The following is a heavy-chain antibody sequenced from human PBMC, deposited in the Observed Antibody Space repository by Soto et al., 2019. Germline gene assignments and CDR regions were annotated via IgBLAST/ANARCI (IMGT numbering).Heavy chain of an antibody. CDR3: ARELGAYYDIPYGMDV. D-gene: IGHD3-9*01. CDR1: GGSISSGGYY. V-gene: IGHV4-31*11. J-gene: IGHJ6*02. CDR2: IYYSGST. Sequence: SETLSLTCAVYGGSISSGGYYWSWIRQHPGKGLEWIGYIYYSGSTYYNPSLKSRVTISVDTSKNQFSLKLSSVTAADTAVYYCARELGAYYDIPYGMDVWGQGTTVTVSS.